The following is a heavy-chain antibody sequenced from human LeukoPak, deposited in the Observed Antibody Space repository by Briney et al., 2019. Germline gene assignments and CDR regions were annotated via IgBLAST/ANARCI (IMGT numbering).Heavy chain of an antibody. J-gene: IGHJ4*02. CDR2: ISYDGSNK. Sequence: QPGGSLRLSCAASGFTFSSYGMHWVRQAPGKGLEWVAVISYDGSNKYYADSVKGRFTISRDNSKNTLYLQMNSLRAEDTAVYHCAKEPFDYWGQGTLVTVSS. V-gene: IGHV3-30*18. CDR3: AKEPFDY. CDR1: GFTFSSYG.